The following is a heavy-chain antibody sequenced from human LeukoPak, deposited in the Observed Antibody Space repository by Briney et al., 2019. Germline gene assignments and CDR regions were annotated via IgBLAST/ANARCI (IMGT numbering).Heavy chain of an antibody. CDR3: TRDYSSSLPDNWFDP. J-gene: IGHJ5*02. Sequence: GGSLRLSCAASGFTFSGSAMHWVRQASGKGLEWVGRIRSKANSYATAYAASVKGRFTISRDDSKNTAYLQMNSLKTEDTAVYYCTRDYSSSLPDNWFDPWGQGTLVTVSS. V-gene: IGHV3-73*01. CDR1: GFTFSGSA. D-gene: IGHD6-6*01. CDR2: IRSKANSYAT.